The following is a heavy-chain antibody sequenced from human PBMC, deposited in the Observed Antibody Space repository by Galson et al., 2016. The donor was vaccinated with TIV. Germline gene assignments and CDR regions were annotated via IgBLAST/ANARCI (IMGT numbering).Heavy chain of an antibody. V-gene: IGHV1-69*05. CDR1: GGNFNNYA. J-gene: IGHJ4*02. CDR3: ARDIPCGGACYFFDD. Sequence: SVKVSCKASGGNFNNYAINWVRRAPGQGLEWMGGILPISGTTNYAQNFQGRLTINTGESTTTVTMDMSTLTSKATAVCFCARDIPCGGACYFFDDWGQGTLATVSS. CDR2: ILPISGTT. D-gene: IGHD2-21*02.